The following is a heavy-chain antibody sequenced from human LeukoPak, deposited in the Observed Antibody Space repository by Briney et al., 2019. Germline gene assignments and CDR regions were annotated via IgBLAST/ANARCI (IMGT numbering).Heavy chain of an antibody. CDR1: DGSISSGSYY. J-gene: IGHJ3*02. D-gene: IGHD7-27*01. Sequence: SQTLSLTCTVSDGSISSGSYYWSWIRQPAGKGLEWIGRIYTSGSTNYNPSLKSRVTISVDTSKNQFSLKLSSVTAADTAVYYCARATRLGIGREAFDIWGQGTMVTVSS. CDR3: ARATRLGIGREAFDI. V-gene: IGHV4-61*02. CDR2: IYTSGST.